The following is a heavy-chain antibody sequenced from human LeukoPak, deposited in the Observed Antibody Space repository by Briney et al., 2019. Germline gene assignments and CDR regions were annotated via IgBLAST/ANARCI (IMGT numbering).Heavy chain of an antibody. CDR1: GYSFTTSW. Sequence: PGESLKISCKDSGYSFTTSWIGCARQMPGKGLEWMGIIFPRDSDTRYSPSFQGQVTTSADKSISTAYLQWSKLKASDTAMYYCTKVRGSGGFVIDYWGQGTVVTVSS. V-gene: IGHV5-51*01. D-gene: IGHD6-19*01. J-gene: IGHJ4*02. CDR2: IFPRDSDT. CDR3: TKVRGSGGFVIDY.